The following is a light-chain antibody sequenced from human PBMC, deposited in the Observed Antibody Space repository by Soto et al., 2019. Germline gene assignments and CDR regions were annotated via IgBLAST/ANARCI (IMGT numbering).Light chain of an antibody. CDR2: DTS. CDR1: TGAVTSGHY. Sequence: QAVVTQEPSLTVSPGGTVTLTCGSSTGAVTSGHYPYWFQQKPGQAPRTLIYDTSNKHSWTPARLSGSLLGGKAALTLSGAQPEDEAEYYCLLSYSGAQAVFGGGTKVTVL. CDR3: LLSYSGAQAV. V-gene: IGLV7-46*01. J-gene: IGLJ2*01.